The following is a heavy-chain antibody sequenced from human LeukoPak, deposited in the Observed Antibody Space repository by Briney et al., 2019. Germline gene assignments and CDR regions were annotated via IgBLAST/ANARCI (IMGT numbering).Heavy chain of an antibody. CDR2: MNPGSGDT. CDR1: GYTFTTYD. J-gene: IGHJ4*02. Sequence: VSVKVSCKASGYTFTTYDMTWVRQATGQGLEWMGWMNPGSGDTAYAQKFQDRVTMTRDTSISTAYMELSSLESEDTAIYYCARGLGDYNTDWFPVSGYWGQGTLVTVSS. V-gene: IGHV1-8*01. D-gene: IGHD3-9*01. CDR3: ARGLGDYNTDWFPVSGY.